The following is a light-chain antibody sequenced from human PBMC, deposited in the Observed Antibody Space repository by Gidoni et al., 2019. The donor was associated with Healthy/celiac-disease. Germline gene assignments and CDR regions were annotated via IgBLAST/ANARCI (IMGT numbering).Light chain of an antibody. CDR3: QQYDNLPLT. J-gene: IGKJ5*01. V-gene: IGKV1-33*01. CDR2: DAS. CDR1: QDISNY. Sequence: DIQMTQSPSSLSASVGDRVTITCQASQDISNYLNWYQQKPGKAPKLLIYDASNLETGVPSRFSGSGSETDFTFTISSLQPEDIATYYCQQYDNLPLTFXQXTRLEIK.